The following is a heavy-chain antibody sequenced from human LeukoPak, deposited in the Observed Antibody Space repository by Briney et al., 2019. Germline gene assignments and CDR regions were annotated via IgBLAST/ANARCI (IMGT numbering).Heavy chain of an antibody. CDR3: ARIGDYGSGSEGFDP. J-gene: IGHJ5*02. V-gene: IGHV1-46*04. D-gene: IGHD3-10*01. CDR2: ISPSVGTT. CDR1: GYTFTSYY. Sequence: ASVKVSCKASGYTFTSYYIHWVRQAPGQGLEWMGIISPSVGTTTYAQKLEGRVTMTRDTSTTAVYIELRSLRSEDTAVYYCARIGDYGSGSEGFDPWGQGTLVTVSS.